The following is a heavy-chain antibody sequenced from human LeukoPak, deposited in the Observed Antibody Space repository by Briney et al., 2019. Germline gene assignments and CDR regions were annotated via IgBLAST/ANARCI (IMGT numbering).Heavy chain of an antibody. V-gene: IGHV3-66*01. CDR1: GFTVSSNY. J-gene: IGHJ3*02. D-gene: IGHD3-22*01. Sequence: GGSLRLSCAASGFTVSSNYMSWVRQAPGKGLEWVSVIYSGDNTYYADSVKGRFTISRDISKNTLYLQMNSLRAEDTAIYYCAKDGSGVVALGDAFDTWGQGTMVTVSS. CDR3: AKDGSGVVALGDAFDT. CDR2: IYSGDNT.